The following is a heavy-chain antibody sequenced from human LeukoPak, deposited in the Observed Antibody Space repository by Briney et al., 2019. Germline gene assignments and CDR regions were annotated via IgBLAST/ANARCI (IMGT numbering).Heavy chain of an antibody. D-gene: IGHD3-22*01. V-gene: IGHV3-7*01. CDR2: IKPDGSEK. CDR3: AKYFYGGSGTHYFDY. Sequence: PPGGSLRLSCAASGFSLGIYTMNWVRQAPGKGLEWVGNIKPDGSEKYYVDSLKGRFIISRDNAKNSLYLRMNSLRAEDVAVYYCAKYFYGGSGTHYFDYWGQGTPVTVSS. CDR1: GFSLGIYT. J-gene: IGHJ4*02.